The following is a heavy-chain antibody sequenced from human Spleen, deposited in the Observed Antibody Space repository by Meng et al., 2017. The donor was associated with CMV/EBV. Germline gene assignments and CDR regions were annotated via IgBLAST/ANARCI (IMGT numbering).Heavy chain of an antibody. J-gene: IGHJ2*01. CDR3: AKDMEVTVMTWYFDL. CDR1: GFTFDDYG. CDR2: ISGSGGST. D-gene: IGHD2-21*02. V-gene: IGHV3-23*01. Sequence: GESLKISCAASGFTFDDYGMSWVRQAPGKGLEWVSAISGSGGSTYYADSVKGRFTISRDNSKNTLYLQMNSLRAEDTAVYYCAKDMEVTVMTWYFDLWGRGTLVTVSS.